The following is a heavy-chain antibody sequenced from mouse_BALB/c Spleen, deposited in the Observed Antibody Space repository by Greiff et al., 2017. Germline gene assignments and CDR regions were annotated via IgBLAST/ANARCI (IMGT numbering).Heavy chain of an antibody. CDR3: ARFYGNYWYFDV. D-gene: IGHD2-1*01. V-gene: IGHV3-8*02. CDR2: ISYSGST. J-gene: IGHJ1*01. CDR1: GDSITSGY. Sequence: VHVKQSGPSLVKPSQTLSLTCSVTGDSITSGYWNWIRKFPGNKLEYMGYISYSGSTYYNPSLKSRISITRDTSKNQYYLQLNSVTTEDTATYYCARFYGNYWYFDVWGAGTTVTVSS.